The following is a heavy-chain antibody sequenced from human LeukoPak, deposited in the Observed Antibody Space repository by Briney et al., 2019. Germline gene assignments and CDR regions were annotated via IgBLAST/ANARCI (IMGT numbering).Heavy chain of an antibody. V-gene: IGHV3-11*01. D-gene: IGHD5-12*01. CDR2: ISSSGSTI. CDR1: GFTFSDYY. Sequence: GGSLRLSCAASGFTFSDYYMSWIRQAPGKGLEWVSYISSSGSTIYYADSVKGRFTISRDNAKNSLYLRMNSLRAEDTAVYYCARDGYSGYDFSFDYWGQGTLVTVSS. J-gene: IGHJ4*02. CDR3: ARDGYSGYDFSFDY.